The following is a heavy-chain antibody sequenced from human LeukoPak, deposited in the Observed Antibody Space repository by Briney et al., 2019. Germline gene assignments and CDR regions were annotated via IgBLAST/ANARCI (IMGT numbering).Heavy chain of an antibody. J-gene: IGHJ5*02. CDR2: MNPNSGNT. V-gene: IGHV1-8*03. Sequence: ASVKVSCKASGYTFTSYDINWVRQATGQGLEWMGWMNPNSGNTGYAQKFQGRVTITRNTSISTAYMELSSLRSEDTAVYYCARETTVGRNWFDPWGQGTLVTVSS. D-gene: IGHD4-23*01. CDR1: GYTFTSYD. CDR3: ARETTVGRNWFDP.